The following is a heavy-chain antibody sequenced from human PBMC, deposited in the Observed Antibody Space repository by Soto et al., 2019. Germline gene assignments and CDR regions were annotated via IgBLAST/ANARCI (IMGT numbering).Heavy chain of an antibody. CDR1: ELNFSSYG. V-gene: IGHV3-30*18. J-gene: IGHJ6*02. CDR2: ISYDGSNK. CDR3: AKDATYYDFWSGYLKSYYGMDV. Sequence: PGGSLRLSCAASELNFSSYGMHWVRQAPGKGLEWVAVISYDGSNKYYADSVKGRFTISRDNSKNTLYLQMNSLRAEDTAVYYCAKDATYYDFWSGYLKSYYGMDVWGQGTTVTVSS. D-gene: IGHD3-3*01.